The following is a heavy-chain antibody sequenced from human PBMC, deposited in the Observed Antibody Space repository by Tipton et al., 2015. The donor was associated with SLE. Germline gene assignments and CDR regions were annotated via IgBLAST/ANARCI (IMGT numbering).Heavy chain of an antibody. D-gene: IGHD6-13*01. V-gene: IGHV4-39*07. J-gene: IGHJ6*02. CDR2: IYFTGNT. Sequence: TLSLTCTVSGGSISSSSYSWGWIRQPPWKGLEYIGSIYFTGNTYSNPFLKSRVTISVDTSKNQFSLNLYSVTAADTAVYYCARHSGVAAAPTNYYGMDVWGQGTTVTVSS. CDR3: ARHSGVAAAPTNYYGMDV. CDR1: GGSISSSSYS.